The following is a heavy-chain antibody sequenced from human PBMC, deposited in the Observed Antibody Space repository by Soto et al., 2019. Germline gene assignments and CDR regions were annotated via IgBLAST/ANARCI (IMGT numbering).Heavy chain of an antibody. D-gene: IGHD3-22*01. CDR1: GFTFSSYA. V-gene: IGHV3-23*01. CDR2: ISGSGGST. CDR3: AKHRGHDSSGYYYEVYYYYGMDV. J-gene: IGHJ6*02. Sequence: PGGSLRLSCAASGFTFSSYAMSWVRQAPGKGLEWVSAISGSGGSTYYADSVKGRFTISRDNSKNTLYLQMNSLRAEDTAVYYCAKHRGHDSSGYYYEVYYYYGMDVWGQGTSVTVSS.